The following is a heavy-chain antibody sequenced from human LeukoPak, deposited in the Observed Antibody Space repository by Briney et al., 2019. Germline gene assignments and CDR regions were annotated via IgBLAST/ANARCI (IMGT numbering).Heavy chain of an antibody. CDR2: IYYSGST. CDR3: ARGGGSARTYYYYYMDV. J-gene: IGHJ6*03. D-gene: IGHD6-6*01. CDR1: GGSISSYY. Sequence: SSETLSLTCTVSGGSISSYYWSWIRQPPGKGLEWIGYIYYSGSTNYNPSLKSRVTMSVDTSKNQFPLKLSSVTAADTAVYYCARGGGSARTYYYYYMDVWGKGTTVTISS. V-gene: IGHV4-59*12.